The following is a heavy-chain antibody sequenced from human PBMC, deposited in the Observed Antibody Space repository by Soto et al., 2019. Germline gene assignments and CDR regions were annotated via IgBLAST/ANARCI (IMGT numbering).Heavy chain of an antibody. Sequence: ASVKVSCKASGYTFTSYAMHWVRQAPGQRLEWMGWINAGNGNTKYSQKFQGRVTISLDGSKNQFSLKLNSVTAADTAVYYCARLTGDPDYWGQGTLVTVSS. D-gene: IGHD7-27*01. J-gene: IGHJ4*02. CDR2: INAGNGNT. V-gene: IGHV1-3*01. CDR1: GYTFTSYA. CDR3: ARLTGDPDY.